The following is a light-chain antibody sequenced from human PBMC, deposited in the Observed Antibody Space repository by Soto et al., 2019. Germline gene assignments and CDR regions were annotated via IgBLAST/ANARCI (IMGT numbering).Light chain of an antibody. CDR2: AAS. V-gene: IGKV1-39*01. Sequence: DIQMTQSPSSLSASVGDTVTITCRASQSISLFLNWYQQKPGKAPKLLIYAASNLHSGVPSRFSGSGSGTDFTLTISSLQPEDFATYYCHQTDSIPVTFGQGTKVEIK. CDR3: HQTDSIPVT. J-gene: IGKJ1*01. CDR1: QSISLF.